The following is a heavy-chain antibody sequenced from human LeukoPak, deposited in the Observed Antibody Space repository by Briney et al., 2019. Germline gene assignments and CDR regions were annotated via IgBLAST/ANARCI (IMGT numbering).Heavy chain of an antibody. J-gene: IGHJ5*02. CDR3: ASSISIFGVITPFDP. CDR1: GGSISSGDYY. V-gene: IGHV4-30-4*01. CDR2: IYYSGST. Sequence: SQTLSLTCTVSGGSISSGDYYWSWIRQPPGKGLEWIGYIYYSGSTYYNPSLKSRVTISVDTSKNQFSLKLSSVTAADTAVYYCASSISIFGVITPFDPWGQGALVTVSS. D-gene: IGHD3-3*01.